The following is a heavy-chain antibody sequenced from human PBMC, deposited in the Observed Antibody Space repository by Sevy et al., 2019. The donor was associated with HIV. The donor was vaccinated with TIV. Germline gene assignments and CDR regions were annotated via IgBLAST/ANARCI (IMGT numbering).Heavy chain of an antibody. J-gene: IGHJ5*02. CDR2: MNPLIGLT. CDR3: ARTAVAGNYNWFDP. V-gene: IGHV1-2*02. D-gene: IGHD6-19*01. CDR1: GYTFTGYH. Sequence: ASVKVSCKTSGYTFTGYHLHWMRQAPGLGLEWMGWMNPLIGLTQYDEKFQGRVNMTRDTATNTAFLELTGLTTDDTAIYYCARTAVAGNYNWFDPWGQGTLVTVSS.